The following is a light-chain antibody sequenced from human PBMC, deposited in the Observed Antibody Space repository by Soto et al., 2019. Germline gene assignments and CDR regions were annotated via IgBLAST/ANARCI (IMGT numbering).Light chain of an antibody. CDR1: QSLSSSY. CDR3: QQFASSPQT. V-gene: IGKV3-20*01. Sequence: EIVLTQSPGTLSLSPGERATLSCRASQSLSSSYLAWYQQKPGQAPGLLIYGASSRATGIPDRFSGGGSGTDFTLTISRLEPEDSAVYYCQQFASSPQTFGQGTKVEIK. J-gene: IGKJ1*01. CDR2: GAS.